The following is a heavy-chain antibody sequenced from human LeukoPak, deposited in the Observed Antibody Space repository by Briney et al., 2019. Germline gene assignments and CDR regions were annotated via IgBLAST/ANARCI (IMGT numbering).Heavy chain of an antibody. J-gene: IGHJ4*02. CDR2: ISYDGSNK. CDR1: GFTFSSYA. CDR3: ARDAGSDFWSGYWAKYYFDY. D-gene: IGHD3-3*01. V-gene: IGHV3-30-3*01. Sequence: GSLRLSCAASGFTFSSYAMHWVRQAPGKGLEWVEVISYDGSNKYYADSVKGRFTISRDNSKNTLYLQMNSLRAEDTAVYYCARDAGSDFWSGYWAKYYFDYWGQGTLVTVSS.